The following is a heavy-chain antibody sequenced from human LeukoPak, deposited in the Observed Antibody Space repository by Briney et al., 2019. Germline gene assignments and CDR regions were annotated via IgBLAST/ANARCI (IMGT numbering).Heavy chain of an antibody. CDR1: GFTFSSYW. CDR3: ARENPLALRFLEWLTERRAFDI. Sequence: GGSLRLSCAASGFTFSSYWMSWVRQAPGKGLEWVANIKQDGSEKYYVDSVKGRFTISRDNAKNSLYLQMNSLRAEDTAVYYCARENPLALRFLEWLTERRAFDIWGQGTMVTVSS. D-gene: IGHD3-3*01. CDR2: IKQDGSEK. V-gene: IGHV3-7*01. J-gene: IGHJ3*02.